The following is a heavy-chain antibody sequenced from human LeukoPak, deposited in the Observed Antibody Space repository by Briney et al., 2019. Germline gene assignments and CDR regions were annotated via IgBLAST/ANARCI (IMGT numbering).Heavy chain of an antibody. V-gene: IGHV4-59*12. CDR1: GGSISSYF. CDR3: ARALNYYGSGSHNGHFDY. J-gene: IGHJ4*02. D-gene: IGHD3-10*01. Sequence: SETLSLTCTVSGGSISSYFWSWFRQPPGKGLEWIGYISYSGSTNYNPSLKSRITISVDTSKNQFSLKLSSVTAADTAVYYCARALNYYGSGSHNGHFDYWGQGTLVTVSS. CDR2: ISYSGST.